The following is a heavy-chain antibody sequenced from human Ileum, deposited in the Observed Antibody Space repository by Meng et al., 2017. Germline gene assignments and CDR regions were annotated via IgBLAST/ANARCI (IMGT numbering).Heavy chain of an antibody. CDR3: ARAPKYCTNAVCSRPLDS. J-gene: IGHJ4*02. D-gene: IGHD2-8*01. CDR2: IYSNGNT. Sequence: QVQLQESGPRLVKPSQTLFLTGNVSGCSISSGDYFWSWVRQSPGKGPEWIGYIYSNGNTYSNPSLRGRLMISIDTSKNQFSLKLSSVTAADTAVYYCARAPKYCTNAVCSRPLDSWGQGTLVTVSS. CDR1: GCSISSGDYF. V-gene: IGHV4-30-4*01.